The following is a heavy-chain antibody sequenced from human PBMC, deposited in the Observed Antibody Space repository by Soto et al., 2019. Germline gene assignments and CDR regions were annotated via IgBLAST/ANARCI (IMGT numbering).Heavy chain of an antibody. D-gene: IGHD6-13*01. V-gene: IGHV2-26*04. J-gene: IGHJ5*02. Sequence: QVTVKESGPVLVKPTETLTLTCTVSGFSLSNAGLGVSWIRQPPGKALEWLAHIFSNDEKSYSTSLKSRLTSSKDTSKSHVVLTMTNMDPVDTATYYCASTYSTSWYWFDPWGQGTRVTVSA. CDR1: GFSLSNAGLG. CDR3: ASTYSTSWYWFDP. CDR2: IFSNDEK.